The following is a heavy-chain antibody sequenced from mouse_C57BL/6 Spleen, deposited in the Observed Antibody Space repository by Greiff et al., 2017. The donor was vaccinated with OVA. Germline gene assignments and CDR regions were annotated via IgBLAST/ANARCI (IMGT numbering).Heavy chain of an antibody. V-gene: IGHV1-18*01. J-gene: IGHJ2*01. D-gene: IGHD1-1*01. CDR2: INPNNGGT. Sequence: VQLQQSGPELVKPGASVKIPCKASGYTFTDYNMDWVKQSHGKSLEWIGDINPNNGGTIYNQKFKGKATLTVDKSSSTAYMELRSLTSEDTAVYYGARRHYYGSSYAFDYWGQGTTLTVSS. CDR1: GYTFTDYN. CDR3: ARRHYYGSSYAFDY.